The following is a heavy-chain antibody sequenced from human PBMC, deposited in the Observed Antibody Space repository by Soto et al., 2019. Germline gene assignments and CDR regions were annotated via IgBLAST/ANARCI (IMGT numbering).Heavy chain of an antibody. D-gene: IGHD6-13*01. CDR3: ARDHTSPGITGDY. Sequence: PXGSLRLSCAASGVTFSSYWMSWVRQAPGKGLEWLADIKQDGSEKHYVDSVKGRFTISRDNVKNSLYLQMNSLRAEDTAVYYCARDHTSPGITGDYWGQGTLVTVSS. CDR1: GVTFSSYW. CDR2: IKQDGSEK. V-gene: IGHV3-7*01. J-gene: IGHJ4*02.